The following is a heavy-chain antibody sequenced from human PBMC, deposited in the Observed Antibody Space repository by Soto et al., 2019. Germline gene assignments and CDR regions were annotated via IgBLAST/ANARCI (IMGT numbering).Heavy chain of an antibody. CDR1: GYTFTGYH. Sequence: ASVKVSCKASGYTFTGYHLHWVRQAPGQGLEWMGWVNPNSGDTNYVQKFQGRVTMTRDTSISTAYMELSSLKSDDTAVYFCARPSCSSRNCHGYFDPWGQGTLVTVSS. J-gene: IGHJ5*02. V-gene: IGHV1-2*02. D-gene: IGHD2-2*01. CDR3: ARPSCSSRNCHGYFDP. CDR2: VNPNSGDT.